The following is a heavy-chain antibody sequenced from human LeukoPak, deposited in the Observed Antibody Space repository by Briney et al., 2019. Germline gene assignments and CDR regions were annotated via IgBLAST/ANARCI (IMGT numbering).Heavy chain of an antibody. CDR1: GGTFSSYA. CDR3: AIPGITGTYNWFDP. D-gene: IGHD1-7*01. V-gene: IGHV1-69*06. Sequence: SVKVSCKASGGTFSSYAISWVRQAPGQGLEWMGGIIPIFGTANYAQKFQGGVTITADKSTSTAYMELSSLRSEDTAVYYCAIPGITGTYNWFDPWGQGTLVTVSS. CDR2: IIPIFGTA. J-gene: IGHJ5*02.